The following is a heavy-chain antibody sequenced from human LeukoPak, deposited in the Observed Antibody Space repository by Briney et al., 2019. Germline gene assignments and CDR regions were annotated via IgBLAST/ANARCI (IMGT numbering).Heavy chain of an antibody. CDR3: ARYKSKSSGWFDAFDI. CDR1: GFTLDDYG. J-gene: IGHJ3*02. CDR2: INWNGGST. D-gene: IGHD6-19*01. Sequence: GGSLRLSCAASGFTLDDYGMSWVRQAPGKGLEWVSGINWNGGSTGYADSVKGRFTISRDNAKNSLYLQMNSLRAEDTALYHCARYKSKSSGWFDAFDIWGQGTMVTVSS. V-gene: IGHV3-20*01.